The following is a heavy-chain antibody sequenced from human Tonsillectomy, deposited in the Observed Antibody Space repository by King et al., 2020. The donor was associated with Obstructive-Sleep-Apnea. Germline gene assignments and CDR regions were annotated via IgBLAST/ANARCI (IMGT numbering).Heavy chain of an antibody. J-gene: IGHJ6*02. CDR1: GFTFDDYA. CDR3: AKASSNYYGMDV. Sequence: QLVQSGGTLVQPGRSLRLSCAASGFTFDDYAMHWVRQAPGKGLEWVSGISWNSGSIGYADSVKGRFTISRDNAKNSLYLQMNSLRAEDTALYYCAKASSNYYGMDVWGQGTTVTVSS. D-gene: IGHD6-13*01. CDR2: ISWNSGSI. V-gene: IGHV3-9*01.